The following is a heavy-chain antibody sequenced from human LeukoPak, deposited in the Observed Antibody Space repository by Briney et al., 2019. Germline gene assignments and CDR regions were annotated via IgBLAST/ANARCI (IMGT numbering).Heavy chain of an antibody. D-gene: IGHD3-22*01. Sequence: GGSLRLSCAASGFTFSSYGMHWVRQAPGKGLEWVAFIRYDGNNKYFADSVKGRFTISRDNSKNTLYLQMNSLRAEDTAVYYCASDYYDSSGYGPFDYWGQGALVTVSS. V-gene: IGHV3-30*02. J-gene: IGHJ4*02. CDR1: GFTFSSYG. CDR2: IRYDGNNK. CDR3: ASDYYDSSGYGPFDY.